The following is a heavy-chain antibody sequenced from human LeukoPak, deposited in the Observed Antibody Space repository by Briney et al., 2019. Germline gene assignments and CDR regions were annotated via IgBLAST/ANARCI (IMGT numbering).Heavy chain of an antibody. CDR2: TYYRSKWYN. CDR3: ASLVKANYYYGMDV. V-gene: IGHV6-1*01. D-gene: IGHD2-8*02. Sequence: SQTLSLTCAISGDSASSNSAAWNWIRQSPSRGLEWLGRTYYRSKWYNDYAVSVKSRITINPDTSKNQFSLQLNSVTPEDTAVYYCASLVKANYYYGMDVWGQGTTVTVSS. CDR1: GDSASSNSAA. J-gene: IGHJ6*02.